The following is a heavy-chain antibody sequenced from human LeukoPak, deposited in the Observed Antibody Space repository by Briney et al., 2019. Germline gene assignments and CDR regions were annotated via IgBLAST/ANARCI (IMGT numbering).Heavy chain of an antibody. V-gene: IGHV7-4-1*02. CDR1: GYAFTSYA. CDR3: ARDGLIAPGYSSSALVPYPKY. Sequence: ASVKVSCKASGYAFTSYAMNWVRQAPGQGLEWMGWINTNTGNPTYAQGFTGRFVFSLDTSVSTAYLQISSLKAEDTAVYYCARDGLIAPGYSSSALVPYPKYWGQGTLVTVSS. J-gene: IGHJ4*02. CDR2: INTNTGNP. D-gene: IGHD6-13*01.